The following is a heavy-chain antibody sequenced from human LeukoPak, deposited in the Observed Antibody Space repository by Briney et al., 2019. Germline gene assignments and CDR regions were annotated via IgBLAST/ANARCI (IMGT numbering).Heavy chain of an antibody. CDR1: GYSFTSYW. V-gene: IGHV5-51*01. CDR3: ARRGGGSYYYYYMDV. Sequence: GESLKISCKGSGYSFTSYWIGWVRQMPGKGLEWMGIIYPGDSDTRYSPSFQGQVTIPADKSISTAYLQWSSLKASDTAMYYCARRGGGSYYYYYMDVWGKGTTVTVSS. D-gene: IGHD1-26*01. CDR2: IYPGDSDT. J-gene: IGHJ6*03.